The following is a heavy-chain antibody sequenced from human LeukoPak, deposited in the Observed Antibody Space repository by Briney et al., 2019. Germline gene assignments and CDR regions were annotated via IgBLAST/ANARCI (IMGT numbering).Heavy chain of an antibody. V-gene: IGHV3-74*01. CDR3: AQGGSPGALDY. CDR2: INGDGSST. Sequence: GGSLRLSCAASGFTLSSYYMHWVRQVPGKGLVWVSCINGDGSSTKYADSVKGRFTISRDNAKNTLYLQVNSLRAEDTAVYYCAQGGSPGALDYWGRGTLVSVSS. D-gene: IGHD2-15*01. CDR1: GFTLSSYY. J-gene: IGHJ4*02.